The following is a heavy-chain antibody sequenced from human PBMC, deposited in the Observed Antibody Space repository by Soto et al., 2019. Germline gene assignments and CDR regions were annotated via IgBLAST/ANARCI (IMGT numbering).Heavy chain of an antibody. CDR1: GYTFTSYG. D-gene: IGHD1-26*01. J-gene: IGHJ4*02. V-gene: IGHV1-18*01. CDR2: TSAYNGNT. Sequence: QVQLVQSGAEVKKPGASVKVSCKASGYTFTSYGITWVRQAPGQGLEWMGWTSAYNGNTKYAQKLQGRATMTTDTSTSTAYMELRSLRSAETAVYCCARDLGAQIVDYWGQGTLVTVSS. CDR3: ARDLGAQIVDY.